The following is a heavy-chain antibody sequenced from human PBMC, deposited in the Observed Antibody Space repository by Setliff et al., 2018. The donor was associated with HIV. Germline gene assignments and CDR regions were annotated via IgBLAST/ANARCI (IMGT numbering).Heavy chain of an antibody. CDR3: ARVARYSYGSFES. D-gene: IGHD5-18*01. V-gene: IGHV4-61*09. CDR2: IHTTGSP. Sequence: SETLSLTCTVSGGSIRTGNYYWNWIRQPAGKGLEWIGHIHTTGSPNYNPSLKSRVTISIDTSKKQFSLRLTSVTAADTAVYYCARVARYSYGSFESWGQGTLVTVSS. CDR1: GGSIRTGNYY. J-gene: IGHJ4*02.